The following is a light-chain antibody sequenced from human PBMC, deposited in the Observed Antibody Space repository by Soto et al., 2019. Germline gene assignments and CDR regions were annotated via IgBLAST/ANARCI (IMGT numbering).Light chain of an antibody. Sequence: ELVVTLSPATLSVXPGEXVTLXXXXSQSVSSNLAWDLERAGQASRVLVYGAWGRATGIRARFSGSRSGKEFTLTIGSLHSEDFAVCYWQRYKNWPPWTCGHGSKVEMK. CDR1: QSVSSN. CDR2: GAW. J-gene: IGKJ1*01. V-gene: IGKV3-15*01. CDR3: QRYKNWPPWT.